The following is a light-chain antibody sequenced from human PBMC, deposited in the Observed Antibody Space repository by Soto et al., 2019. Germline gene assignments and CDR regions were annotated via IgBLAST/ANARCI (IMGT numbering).Light chain of an antibody. CDR2: GAS. V-gene: IGKV3-20*01. Sequence: EIVLTQSPGTLSLSPGERATLSCRASQPISSHNYLAWYQQKPGQAPRVLIYGASRRATGISDRFSGSGSGTDFTLTISRPEPEDFAVYYCQQYDNSPLTFGGGTKVEIK. J-gene: IGKJ4*01. CDR3: QQYDNSPLT. CDR1: QPISSHNY.